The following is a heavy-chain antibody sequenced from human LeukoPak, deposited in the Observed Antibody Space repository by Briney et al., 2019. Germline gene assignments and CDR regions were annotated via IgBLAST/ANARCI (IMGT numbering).Heavy chain of an antibody. CDR3: ARVWVPSLPARPSGGVGY. CDR1: GFTFSSYA. D-gene: IGHD6-6*01. CDR2: ISYDGSNK. Sequence: GRSLRLSCAASGFTFSSYAMHWVRQAPGKGGEWVAVISYDGSNKYYAASVKGRFTLSRANSKPPLSLQMTSLRAEDTAVYSCARVWVPSLPARPSGGVGYWGQGTLVTVSS. V-gene: IGHV3-30-3*01. J-gene: IGHJ1*01.